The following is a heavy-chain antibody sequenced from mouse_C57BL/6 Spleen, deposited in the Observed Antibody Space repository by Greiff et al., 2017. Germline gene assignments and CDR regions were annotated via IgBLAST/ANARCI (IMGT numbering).Heavy chain of an antibody. J-gene: IGHJ4*01. CDR3: ARGDSSGYDAMDY. CDR2: ISDGGSYT. CDR1: GFTFSSYA. Sequence: EAQLQESGGGLVKPGGSLKLSCAASGFTFSSYAMSWVRQTPEKRLEWVATISDGGSYTYYPDNVKGRFTISRDNAKNNLYLQMSHLKSEDTAMYYCARGDSSGYDAMDYWGQGTSVTVSS. V-gene: IGHV5-4*01. D-gene: IGHD3-2*02.